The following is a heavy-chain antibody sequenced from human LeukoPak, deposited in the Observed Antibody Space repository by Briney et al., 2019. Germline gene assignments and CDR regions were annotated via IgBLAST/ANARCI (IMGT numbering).Heavy chain of an antibody. D-gene: IGHD3-22*01. J-gene: IGHJ4*02. Sequence: GGSLRLSCAASGFTFSSYAMHWVRQAPGKGLEWVAVISYDGSNKYYADSVKGRFTISRDNSKNTLYLQMNSLRAEDTAVYYSARDRYDSSGYFDYWGQGTLVTVSS. CDR1: GFTFSSYA. CDR2: ISYDGSNK. V-gene: IGHV3-30-3*01. CDR3: ARDRYDSSGYFDY.